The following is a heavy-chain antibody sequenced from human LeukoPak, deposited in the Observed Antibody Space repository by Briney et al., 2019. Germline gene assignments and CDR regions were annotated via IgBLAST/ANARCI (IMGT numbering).Heavy chain of an antibody. CDR3: AREGYYYDSSGYYGNPFDY. D-gene: IGHD3-22*01. V-gene: IGHV1-8*03. CDR2: MNPNSGNT. J-gene: IGHJ4*02. CDR1: GYTFTSYD. Sequence: GASVKVSCKASGYTFTSYDINWVRQATGQGLEWMGWMNPNSGNTGYAQKFQGRVTITRNTSISTAYMELSSLRSEDTAVYYCAREGYYYDSSGYYGNPFDYWGQGTLVTVSS.